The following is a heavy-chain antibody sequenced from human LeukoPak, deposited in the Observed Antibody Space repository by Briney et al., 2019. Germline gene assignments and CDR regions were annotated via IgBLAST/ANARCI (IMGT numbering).Heavy chain of an antibody. CDR1: GGSFSGYY. J-gene: IGHJ4*02. Sequence: SETLSLTCAVYGGSFSGYYWSWIRQPPGKGLEWIGEINHSGSTNYNPSLKSRVTISVVTSKNQLSLKLSSVTAADTAVYYCARVNRGYSYGYGAHFDYWGQGTLVTVSS. V-gene: IGHV4-34*01. CDR3: ARVNRGYSYGYGAHFDY. D-gene: IGHD5-18*01. CDR2: INHSGST.